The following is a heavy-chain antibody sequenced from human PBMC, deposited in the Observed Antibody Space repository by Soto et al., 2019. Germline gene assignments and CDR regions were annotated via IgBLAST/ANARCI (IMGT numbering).Heavy chain of an antibody. J-gene: IGHJ6*02. CDR2: IIPIFGTA. CDR1: GGTFSSYA. V-gene: IGHV1-69*01. D-gene: IGHD2-2*01. Sequence: QLQLVKSGAEVKKPGSSVKVSCKASGGTFSSYAISWVRQAPGQGLEWMGGIIPIFGTANYAQKFQGRVTITADESTSTAYMELSSLRSEDTAVYYCAREGSCSSTSCYGVYYYYGMDVWGQGTTVTVSS. CDR3: AREGSCSSTSCYGVYYYYGMDV.